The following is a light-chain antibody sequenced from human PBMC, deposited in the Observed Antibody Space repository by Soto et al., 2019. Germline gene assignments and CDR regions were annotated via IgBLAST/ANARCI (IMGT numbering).Light chain of an antibody. CDR3: SSYGGRYNYV. CDR2: EVS. CDR1: STDVGGYNY. Sequence: QALLTQPASSAGSPGQSVTISCTGTSTDVGGYNYVSWYQQYPGKAPKLMIYEVSKRPSGVPDRFSGSKSGNTASLTVSGLQAEDEADYYGSSYGGRYNYVFGTGTKVNVL. J-gene: IGLJ1*01. V-gene: IGLV2-8*01.